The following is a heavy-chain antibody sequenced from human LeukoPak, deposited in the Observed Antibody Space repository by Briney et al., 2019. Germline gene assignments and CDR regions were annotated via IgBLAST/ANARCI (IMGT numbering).Heavy chain of an antibody. D-gene: IGHD1-26*01. CDR2: IRSKANNYAT. CDR3: IRGAASGSYYGLDV. V-gene: IGHV3-73*01. J-gene: IGHJ6*02. Sequence: PGGSLRLSCAASGFTFSGSTIHWVRQASGEGLEWVGRIRSKANNYATAYATSVKGRFTLSRDDSSNTAYLQMNSLKTEDTAVYFCIRGAASGSYYGLDVWGQGATVTVSS. CDR1: GFTFSGST.